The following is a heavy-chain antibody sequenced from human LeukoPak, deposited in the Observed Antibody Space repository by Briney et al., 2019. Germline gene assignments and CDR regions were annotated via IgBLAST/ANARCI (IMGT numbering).Heavy chain of an antibody. J-gene: IGHJ4*02. Sequence: SVKVSCKASGGTFNSYPINWVRQAPGQGLEWLGRIIPILGMPNSTQRFQGRVTFTADKSTGTAYMELTSLTSEDTAVYYCATSPGDHGDYWGQGTLVTVSS. D-gene: IGHD2-21*02. CDR1: GGTFNSYP. V-gene: IGHV1-69*02. CDR2: IIPILGMP. CDR3: ATSPGDHGDY.